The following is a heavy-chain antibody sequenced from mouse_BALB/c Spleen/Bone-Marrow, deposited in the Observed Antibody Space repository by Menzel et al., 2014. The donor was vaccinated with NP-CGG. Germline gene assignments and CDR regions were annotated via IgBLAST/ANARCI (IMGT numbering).Heavy chain of an antibody. CDR2: ISSGGHDT. CDR1: GFSSSSYS. V-gene: IGHV5-6-4*01. CDR3: SKDGGYDYSYYFDY. Sequence: EVKLMESGGGLVKPGGSLKLSCAASGFSSSSYSMSWVRQTPEKRLEWVATISSGGHDTYYPDSVKGRFTISRDNAKNTLYLQMSSLKSEDTAMYYCSKDGGYDYSYYFDYWGQGTTLTVSS. J-gene: IGHJ2*01. D-gene: IGHD2-4*01.